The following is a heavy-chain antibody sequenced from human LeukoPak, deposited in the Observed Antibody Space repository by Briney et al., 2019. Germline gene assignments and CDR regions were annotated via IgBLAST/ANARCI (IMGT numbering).Heavy chain of an antibody. V-gene: IGHV1-3*01. Sequence: ASVKVSCKASGYTLTNYAIHWVRRAPGQGLEWMGWISAGNGNTKYSQNFQGRVTVTSDTSAATAYVELNSLTSEDTAVYYCARERWHCRVNCYSVYYYALDVWGQGTTVTVSS. CDR3: ARERWHCRVNCYSVYYYALDV. D-gene: IGHD2-15*01. CDR1: GYTLTNYA. CDR2: ISAGNGNT. J-gene: IGHJ6*02.